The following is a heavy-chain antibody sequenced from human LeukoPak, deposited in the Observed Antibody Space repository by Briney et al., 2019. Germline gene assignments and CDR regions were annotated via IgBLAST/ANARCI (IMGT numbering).Heavy chain of an antibody. CDR3: AVGGVYLRGGAEAFDI. CDR1: GGSISSSNW. J-gene: IGHJ3*02. V-gene: IGHV4-4*02. Sequence: SGTLSLTCAASGGSISSSNWWSWVRQPPGKGLEWIGEIYHSGSTNYNPSLKSRVTISVDKSKNQFSLKLSSVTAADTAVYYCAVGGVYLRGGAEAFDIWGQGTMVTVSS. D-gene: IGHD3-10*01. CDR2: IYHSGST.